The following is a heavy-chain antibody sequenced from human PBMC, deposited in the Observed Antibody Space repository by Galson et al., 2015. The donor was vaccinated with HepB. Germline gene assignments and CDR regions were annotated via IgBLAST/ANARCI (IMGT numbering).Heavy chain of an antibody. CDR2: MNPNSGNT. V-gene: IGHV1-8*01. J-gene: IGHJ6*02. CDR1: GYTFTSYD. Sequence: SVKVSCKASGYTFTSYDINWVRQATGQGLEWMGWMNPNSGNTGYAQKLQGRVTMTRNTSISTAYMELSSLRSEDTAVYYCARGQGIQLWLMSWPGYYYYGMDVWGQGTTVTVSS. D-gene: IGHD5-18*01. CDR3: ARGQGIQLWLMSWPGYYYYGMDV.